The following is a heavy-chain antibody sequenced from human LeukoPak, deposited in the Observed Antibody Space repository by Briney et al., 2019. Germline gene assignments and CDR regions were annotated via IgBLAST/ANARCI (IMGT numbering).Heavy chain of an antibody. J-gene: IGHJ4*02. Sequence: ASVKVSCKASGYTFTNYGITWVRQAPGQGLEWMGWINTYSGRRNYPEKFEDRVTMTTVTSTSTAYMELRSLTSDDTAFYYCARDSRYDILTGLDYWGQGTLVTVSS. CDR3: ARDSRYDILTGLDY. D-gene: IGHD3-9*01. CDR2: INTYSGRR. V-gene: IGHV1-18*01. CDR1: GYTFTNYG.